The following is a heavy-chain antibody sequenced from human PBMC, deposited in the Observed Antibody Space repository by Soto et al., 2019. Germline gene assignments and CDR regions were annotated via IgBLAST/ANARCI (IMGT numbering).Heavy chain of an antibody. D-gene: IGHD5-18*01. Sequence: PGGFLRLSCEASGFSFSSFAMNWVRQAPERGLEWVSYISDDGASIYYADSLKGRFTISRDNAKNSLSLQMNNLRAEDTAVYYCARENSVQAWLHHFDHWGLGTLVTVSS. CDR3: ARENSVQAWLHHFDH. CDR2: ISDDGASI. CDR1: GFSFSSFA. V-gene: IGHV3-48*03. J-gene: IGHJ4*02.